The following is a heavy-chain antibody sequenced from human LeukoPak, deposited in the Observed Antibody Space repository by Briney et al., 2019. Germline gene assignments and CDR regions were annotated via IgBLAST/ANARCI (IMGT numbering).Heavy chain of an antibody. V-gene: IGHV4-59*01. CDR2: IYYSGSP. D-gene: IGHD5-18*01. CDR1: GGSTSNYY. J-gene: IGHJ4*02. CDR3: ARATTAMTNFDY. Sequence: PSETLSLTCTASGGSTSNYYLTWIRQPPGKGLEWIGYIYYSGSPNYNPSLKSRVTISVDTSKNQFSLKLSSVTAADTAMYYCARATTAMTNFDYWGQGTLVTVSS.